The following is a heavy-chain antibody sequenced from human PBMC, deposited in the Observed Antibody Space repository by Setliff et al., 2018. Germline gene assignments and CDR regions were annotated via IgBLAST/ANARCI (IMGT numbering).Heavy chain of an antibody. D-gene: IGHD2-8*01. V-gene: IGHV1-18*01. CDR2: ISAYNGKT. J-gene: IGHJ4*02. CDR3: LRLVRYCTKIACQATSGDEV. CDR1: GYTLSNSI. Sequence: ASVKVSCKASGYTLSNSILSWVRQVPGQGLEWVGWISAYNGKTYFAQKFQDRITLTTDTSTNTGYLELRGLRSDDTAVYYCLRLVRYCTKIACQATSGDEVWGLGTLVTVSS.